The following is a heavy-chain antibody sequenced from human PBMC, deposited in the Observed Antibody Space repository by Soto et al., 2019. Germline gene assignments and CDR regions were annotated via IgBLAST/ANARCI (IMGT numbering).Heavy chain of an antibody. CDR3: ARGGAGVVPADFLLSWFDP. Sequence: QVQLVQSGAEVKKPGSSVKVSCKASGGTFSSYTIGWVRQAPGQGLEWMGGIIPIFGTANYAQKFQGRVTITADESTSTAYMEVTSRRSEDTAVYFCARGGAGVVPADFLLSWFDPWVEGSLVTVSS. J-gene: IGHJ5*02. V-gene: IGHV1-69*01. D-gene: IGHD2-2*01. CDR1: GGTFSSYT. CDR2: IIPIFGTA.